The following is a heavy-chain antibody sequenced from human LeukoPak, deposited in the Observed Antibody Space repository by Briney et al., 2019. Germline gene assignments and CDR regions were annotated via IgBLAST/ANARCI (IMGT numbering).Heavy chain of an antibody. J-gene: IGHJ4*02. D-gene: IGHD3-22*01. V-gene: IGHV1-69*13. CDR3: AKEGDGIVVDAFDY. Sequence: SVKVSCKASGGTFSSYAISWVRQAPGQGLEWMGGIIPIFGTANYAQEFQGRVTITADESTSTAYMELSSLRSEDTAVYYCAKEGDGIVVDAFDYWGQGTLVTVSS. CDR1: GGTFSSYA. CDR2: IIPIFGTA.